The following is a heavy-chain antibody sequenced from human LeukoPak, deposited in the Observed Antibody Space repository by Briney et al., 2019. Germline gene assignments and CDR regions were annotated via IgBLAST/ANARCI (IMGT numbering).Heavy chain of an antibody. CDR1: GYSFTSSW. J-gene: IGHJ4*02. V-gene: IGHV5-51*01. Sequence: GESLKISCKGSGYSFTSSWIGWVRQMPGKGLEWMGIIYPGDSDTRYRPSFQGQVTISADKSISTAYLQWSSLNTSDTAMFYCARYTDHYYFDYWGQGTLVTVSS. D-gene: IGHD1-1*01. CDR3: ARYTDHYYFDY. CDR2: IYPGDSDT.